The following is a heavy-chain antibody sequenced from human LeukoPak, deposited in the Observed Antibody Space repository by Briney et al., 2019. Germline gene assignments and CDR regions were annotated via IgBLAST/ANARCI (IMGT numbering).Heavy chain of an antibody. Sequence: GASVKVSCKASGYTFTGYYMHWVRQAPGQGRGWMGWINPNSGGTNYAQKFQGRVTMTRDTSISTAYMELSRLRSDDTAVYYCARRPTRVLSRLDYWGQGTLVTVS. CDR1: GYTFTGYY. D-gene: IGHD3-10*01. J-gene: IGHJ4*02. CDR2: INPNSGGT. V-gene: IGHV1-2*02. CDR3: ARRPTRVLSRLDY.